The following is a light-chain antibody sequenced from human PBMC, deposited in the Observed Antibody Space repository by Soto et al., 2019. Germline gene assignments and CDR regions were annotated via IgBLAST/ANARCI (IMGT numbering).Light chain of an antibody. J-gene: IGLJ1*01. V-gene: IGLV2-14*01. CDR2: EVN. Sequence: QSALTQPASVSGSPGQSITISCTGTSSDVGYYNYVSWYRQHPGKAPRLMIYEVNNRPSGVSNRFSGSKSGNTASLTISGLQAEDEADYYCSSCTSSSTRLYVFGTGTKLTV. CDR3: SSCTSSSTRLYV. CDR1: SSDVGYYNY.